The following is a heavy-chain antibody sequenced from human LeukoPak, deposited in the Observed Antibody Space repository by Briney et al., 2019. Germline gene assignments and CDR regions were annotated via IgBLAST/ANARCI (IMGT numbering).Heavy chain of an antibody. V-gene: IGHV4-34*01. J-gene: IGHJ4*02. D-gene: IGHD3-10*01. CDR3: ASSDIRFGEPYFDY. CDR1: GGSFSGYY. Sequence: SETLSLTCAVYGGSFSGYYWSSIRQPPGKGLEWIGEINHSGSTNYNPSLKSRVTISVDTSKNQFSLKLSSVTAADTAVYYCASSDIRFGEPYFDYWGQGTLVTVSS. CDR2: INHSGST.